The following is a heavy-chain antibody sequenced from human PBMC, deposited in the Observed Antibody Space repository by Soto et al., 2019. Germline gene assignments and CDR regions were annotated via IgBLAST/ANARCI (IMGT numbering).Heavy chain of an antibody. CDR2: ISGSGGST. J-gene: IGHJ4*02. CDR3: AKDGINHYYDSSGYYSFDY. D-gene: IGHD3-22*01. V-gene: IGHV3-23*01. Sequence: GGSLRLSCAASGFTFSSYAMSWVRQAPGKGLEWVSAISGSGGSTYYADSVKGRFTISRDNSKNTLYLQMNSLRAEDTAVYYCAKDGINHYYDSSGYYSFDYWGQGTLVTVS. CDR1: GFTFSSYA.